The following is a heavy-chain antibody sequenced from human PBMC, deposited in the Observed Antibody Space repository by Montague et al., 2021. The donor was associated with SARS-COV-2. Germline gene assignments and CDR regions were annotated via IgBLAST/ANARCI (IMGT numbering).Heavy chain of an antibody. Sequence: PALVKPTQTLTLTCTFSGFSLITSGVGVGWIRQPPGKALEWLALIFWDDDKRYSSSLKSRLTITKDTSKNQVVLTMTNMDPVDTATYYCARRHPSFAVPDFDSWGQGTLVTVAS. CDR2: IFWDDDK. CDR3: ARRHPSFAVPDFDS. J-gene: IGHJ4*02. D-gene: IGHD3-10*01. CDR1: GFSLITSGVG. V-gene: IGHV2-5*02.